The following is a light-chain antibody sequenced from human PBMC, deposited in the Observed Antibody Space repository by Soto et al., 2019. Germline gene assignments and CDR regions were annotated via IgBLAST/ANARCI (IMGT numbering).Light chain of an antibody. J-gene: IGLJ2*01. V-gene: IGLV2-8*01. Sequence: QSVLTQPPSASGSPGQSVTISCTGSSSDVGDYNYVSWYQQPPGKAPKLMIYEVSKRPSGVPDRFSGSKSGNTASLTVSGLQAEDDADYFCSSYAGSKNYVIFGGGTKVTVL. CDR3: SSYAGSKNYVI. CDR1: SSDVGDYNY. CDR2: EVS.